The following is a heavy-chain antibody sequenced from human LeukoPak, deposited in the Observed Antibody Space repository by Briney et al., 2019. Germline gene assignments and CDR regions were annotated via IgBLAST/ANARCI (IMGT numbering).Heavy chain of an antibody. V-gene: IGHV4-61*01. CDR3: ARDGSPYNWNDS. CDR2: IYYSGST. Sequence: SETLSLNCSVSGGSVTTGSYYWSWIRQPPGKGLEWIGYIYYSGSTNYNPPLKSRATISLDTSKNQFSLKLRSVTAADTAVYYCARDGSPYNWNDSWGQGTLVTVSS. J-gene: IGHJ5*01. D-gene: IGHD5-12*01. CDR1: GGSVTTGSYY.